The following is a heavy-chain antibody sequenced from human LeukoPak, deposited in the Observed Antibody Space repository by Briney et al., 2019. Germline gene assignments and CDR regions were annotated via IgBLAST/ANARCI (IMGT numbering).Heavy chain of an antibody. J-gene: IGHJ4*02. CDR1: GYTFTSYD. V-gene: IGHV1-8*01. Sequence: ASVKVSCKASGYTFTSYDINWVRQATGQGLEWMGWMNPNSGNTGYAQKFRGRVTMTRNTSISTAYMELSSLRSEDTAVYYCARVEGYCSGGSCYFIDYWGQGTLVTVSS. D-gene: IGHD2-15*01. CDR3: ARVEGYCSGGSCYFIDY. CDR2: MNPNSGNT.